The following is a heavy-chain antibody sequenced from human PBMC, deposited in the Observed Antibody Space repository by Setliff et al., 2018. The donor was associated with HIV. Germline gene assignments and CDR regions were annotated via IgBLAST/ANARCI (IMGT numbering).Heavy chain of an antibody. V-gene: IGHV1-3*01. CDR3: ARGALLAVFDFDH. Sequence: VASVKVSCKASGYTFTTYSLHWVRQAPGHSLEWMGWINVGNGDTKYSPESQGRISITRDTSANTAYMELSSLRSDDTAVYFCARGALLAVFDFDHWGQGTQVTVS. D-gene: IGHD3-10*01. J-gene: IGHJ4*02. CDR2: INVGNGDT. CDR1: GYTFTTYS.